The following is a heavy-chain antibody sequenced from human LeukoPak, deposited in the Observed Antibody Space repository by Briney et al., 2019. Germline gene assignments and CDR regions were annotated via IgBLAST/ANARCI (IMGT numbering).Heavy chain of an antibody. CDR3: ASSFSGWSNFDY. CDR2: IYYSGST. J-gene: IGHJ4*02. CDR1: GGSISSSSYY. D-gene: IGHD6-19*01. V-gene: IGHV4-39*07. Sequence: PSETLSLTCTVSGGSISSSSYYWGWIRQPPGKGLEWIGSIYYSGSTYYNPSLKSRVTISVDTSKNQFSLKLSSVTAADTAVYYCASSFSGWSNFDYWGQGTLVTVSS.